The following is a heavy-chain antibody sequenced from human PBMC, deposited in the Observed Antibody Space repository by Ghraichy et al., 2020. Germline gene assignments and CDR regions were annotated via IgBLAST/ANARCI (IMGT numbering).Heavy chain of an antibody. J-gene: IGHJ4*02. CDR2: ISSSSSTI. CDR3: ARDPLLRHRWELPAVGFDY. V-gene: IGHV3-48*01. CDR1: GFTFSSYS. D-gene: IGHD1-26*01. Sequence: GGSLRLSCAASGFTFSSYSMNWVRQAPGEGLEWVSYISSSSSTIYYADSVKGRFTISRDNAKNSLYLQMNSLRAEDTAVYYCARDPLLRHRWELPAVGFDYWGQGTLVTVSS.